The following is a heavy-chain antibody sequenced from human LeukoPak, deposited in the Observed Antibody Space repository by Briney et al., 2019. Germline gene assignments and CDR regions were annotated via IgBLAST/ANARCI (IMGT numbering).Heavy chain of an antibody. V-gene: IGHV3-74*01. J-gene: IGHJ4*02. CDR3: ARGGGNYSFDY. Sequence: GGSLRLSCAASAFMFSTYTMNWVRQAPGKGLVWVSRLNRDGSITRYADSVKGRFTVSRDNAKNTLYLQMNSLSAEDTAVYYCARGGGNYSFDYWGQGTLVTVSS. CDR2: LNRDGSIT. CDR1: AFMFSTYT. D-gene: IGHD1-7*01.